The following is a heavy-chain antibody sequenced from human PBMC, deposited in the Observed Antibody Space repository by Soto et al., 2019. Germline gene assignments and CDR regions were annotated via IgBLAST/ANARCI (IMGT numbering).Heavy chain of an antibody. D-gene: IGHD4-4*01. Sequence: ASVKVSCKASGYPFSDNQIHWLRRAPGQGLEWMGRINPKSDDTNYAQKFQGRVTMTRDTSIDTAYLELAGLTSDDTATYYCARKHSLDYIRWGLDPWGQGTLVTVSS. CDR2: INPKSDDT. CDR1: GYPFSDNQ. CDR3: ARKHSLDYIRWGLDP. V-gene: IGHV1-2*02. J-gene: IGHJ5*02.